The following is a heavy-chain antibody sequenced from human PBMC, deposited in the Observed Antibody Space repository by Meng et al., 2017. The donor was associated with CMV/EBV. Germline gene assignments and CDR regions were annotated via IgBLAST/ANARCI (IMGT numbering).Heavy chain of an antibody. Sequence: GESLKISCAASGFTFSSYSMNWVRQAPGKGLEWVSSISSSSSYIYYADSVKGRFTISRDNAKNSLYLQMNSLRAEDTAVYYCARGPREDTKTTVTTKRAYYYGMDVWGQGTTVTVSS. CDR3: ARGPREDTKTTVTTKRAYYYGMDV. CDR2: ISSSSSYI. V-gene: IGHV3-21*01. D-gene: IGHD4-11*01. CDR1: GFTFSSYS. J-gene: IGHJ6*02.